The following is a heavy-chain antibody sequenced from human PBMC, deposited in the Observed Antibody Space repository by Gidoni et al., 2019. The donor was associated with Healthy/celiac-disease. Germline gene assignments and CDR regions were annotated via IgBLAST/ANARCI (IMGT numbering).Heavy chain of an antibody. Sequence: EVQLVESGGGLVQPGRSLRLSCAASGFTFDDYAMHWVRQAPGKGLEWVSGISWNSGSIGYADSVKGRFTISRDNAKNSLYLQMNSLRAEDTALYYCAKDKYGDYGYYFDYWGQGTLVTVSS. CDR2: ISWNSGSI. J-gene: IGHJ4*02. V-gene: IGHV3-9*01. D-gene: IGHD4-17*01. CDR3: AKDKYGDYGYYFDY. CDR1: GFTFDDYA.